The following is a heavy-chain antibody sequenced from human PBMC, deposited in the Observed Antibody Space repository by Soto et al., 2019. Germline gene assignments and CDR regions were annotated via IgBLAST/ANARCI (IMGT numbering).Heavy chain of an antibody. CDR1: GGSISSGSSY. V-gene: IGHV4-39*01. J-gene: IGHJ2*01. Sequence: QLQLQESGPGLVKPSETLSLTCTVSGGSISSGSSYWGWIRQPPGKGLEWIASIYSGGSTYYNMSLKSRVTISVDASKNQFSLKVTSVTAADTAVYYCARRGVQGGGWRYFDLWGRGSLVTVSS. CDR3: ARRGVQGGGWRYFDL. D-gene: IGHD6-19*01. CDR2: IYSGGST.